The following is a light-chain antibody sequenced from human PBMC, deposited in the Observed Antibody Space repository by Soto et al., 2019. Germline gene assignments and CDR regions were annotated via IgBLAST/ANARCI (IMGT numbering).Light chain of an antibody. CDR2: FAS. CDR1: QGISNL. CDR3: QQFNSYPRT. V-gene: IGKV1-9*01. J-gene: IGKJ1*01. Sequence: DIQLTQSPSFLSASEGDRVTIASRASQGISNLLAWYQQKPGEAPKLLISFASSLQSGVPSRFTGSGSGTEFTLTVSSLQPEDFATYYCQQFNSYPRTFGQGTKVEIK.